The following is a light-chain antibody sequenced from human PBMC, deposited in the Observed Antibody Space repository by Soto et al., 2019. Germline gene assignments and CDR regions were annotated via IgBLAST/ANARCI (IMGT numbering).Light chain of an antibody. CDR2: TNN. CDR3: ATGDDSLNGWV. Sequence: QSVLTQPHSASGTPGQRVTISCSGSSSNIGSNTVNWYQQLPGTAPKLRIYTNNQRPSGVHDRFSGSKSGTSASLAISGLQSEDAADYYCATGDDSLNGWVFGGGTKLTVL. J-gene: IGLJ3*02. V-gene: IGLV1-44*01. CDR1: SSNIGSNT.